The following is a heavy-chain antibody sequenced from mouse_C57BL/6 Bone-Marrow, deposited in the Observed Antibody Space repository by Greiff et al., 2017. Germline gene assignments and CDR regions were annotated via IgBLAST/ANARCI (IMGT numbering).Heavy chain of an antibody. CDR2: ISDGGSYT. Sequence: EVQLVESGGGLVKPGGSLKLSCAASGFTFSSYAMSWVRQTPEKRLEWVGTISDGGSYTYYPDNVKGRFTISRDNAENNLYLQMSHLKSEDTAMYYCARGGDGYYAGGDYAMDYWGQGTSVTVSS. CDR3: ARGGDGYYAGGDYAMDY. D-gene: IGHD2-3*01. CDR1: GFTFSSYA. J-gene: IGHJ4*01. V-gene: IGHV5-4*01.